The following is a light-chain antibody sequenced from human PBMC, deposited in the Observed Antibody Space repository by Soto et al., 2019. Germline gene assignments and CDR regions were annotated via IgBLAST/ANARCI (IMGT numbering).Light chain of an antibody. CDR1: NIGSKS. V-gene: IGLV3-21*04. CDR2: YNN. J-gene: IGLJ2*01. Sequence: SYELTQPPSVSVAPRKTARITCGGNNIGSKSVHWYQQKSGQAPVLVIYYNNDRPSGIPERFSGSNSGNTATLTISRVEAGDEADYYCQVWDSGSDHVVFGGGTKLTVL. CDR3: QVWDSGSDHVV.